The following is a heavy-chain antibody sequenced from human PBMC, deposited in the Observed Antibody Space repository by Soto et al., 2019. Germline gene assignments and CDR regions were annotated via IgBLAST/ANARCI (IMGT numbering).Heavy chain of an antibody. CDR1: GFTFDDYA. Sequence: EVQLVESGGGLVQPGRSLRLSCAASGFTFDDYAMHWVRQAPGKGLEWVSGISWNSGSIGYADCVKGRFTISRDNAKNSLYLQMNSLRAEDTALYYCAKAGKYCSGGSCYSTYYYMDVWGKGTTVTVSS. V-gene: IGHV3-9*01. CDR3: AKAGKYCSGGSCYSTYYYMDV. D-gene: IGHD2-15*01. CDR2: ISWNSGSI. J-gene: IGHJ6*03.